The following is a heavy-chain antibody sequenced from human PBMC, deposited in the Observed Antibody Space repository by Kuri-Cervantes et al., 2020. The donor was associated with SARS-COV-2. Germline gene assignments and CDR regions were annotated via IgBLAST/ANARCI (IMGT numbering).Heavy chain of an antibody. CDR1: GFTFSSYG. D-gene: IGHD3-22*01. CDR3: AKDRTRNTYYYDSSGYYYGGFDAFDI. CDR2: ISYDGSNK. Sequence: GESLKISCAASGFTFSSYGTHWVRQAPGKGLEWVAVISYDGSNKYYADSVKGRFTISRDNSKNTLYLQMNSLRAEDTAVYYCAKDRTRNTYYYDSSGYYYGGFDAFDIWGQGTTVTVSS. J-gene: IGHJ3*02. V-gene: IGHV3-30*18.